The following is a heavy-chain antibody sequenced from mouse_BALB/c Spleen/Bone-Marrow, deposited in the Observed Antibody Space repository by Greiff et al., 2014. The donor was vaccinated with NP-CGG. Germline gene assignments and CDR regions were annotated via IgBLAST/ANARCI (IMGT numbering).Heavy chain of an antibody. D-gene: IGHD2-14*01. V-gene: IGHV1S29*02. J-gene: IGHJ3*01. Sequence: VQLQQSGPELVKPGASVKISCKASGYTFTDYNMHWVKQSHGKSLEWIGYIYPYNGGTGYNQKFKSKATLTVDNSSSTAHMELRSLTSEDSAVYYCATYYRYDWFAYWGQGTLVTVSA. CDR2: IYPYNGGT. CDR3: ATYYRYDWFAY. CDR1: GYTFTDYN.